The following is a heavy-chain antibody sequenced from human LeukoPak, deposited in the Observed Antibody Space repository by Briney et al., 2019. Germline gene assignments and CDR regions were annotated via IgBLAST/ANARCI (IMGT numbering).Heavy chain of an antibody. CDR3: AKAYYGSGSYPIFDY. CDR2: ISGSGGST. V-gene: IGHV3-23*01. J-gene: IGHJ4*02. CDR1: VFTFSSYA. Sequence: GGSLRLSCAASVFTFSSYAMSWVRQAPGKGLEWVSAISGSGGSTYYADSVKGRFTISRDNSKNTLYLQMNSLRAEDTAVYYCAKAYYGSGSYPIFDYWGQGTLVSVSS. D-gene: IGHD3-10*01.